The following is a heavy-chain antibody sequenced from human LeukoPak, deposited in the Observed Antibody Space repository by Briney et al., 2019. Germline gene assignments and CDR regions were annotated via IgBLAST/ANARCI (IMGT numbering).Heavy chain of an antibody. Sequence: SGGSLRLSCAASGFTFSSYGMHWVRQAPGKGLEWVAVISYDGSNKYYADSVKGRFTISRDNSKNTLYLQMNSLRAEDTAVYYCAELGGCYYGDPFDYWGQGTLVTVSS. J-gene: IGHJ4*02. CDR1: GFTFSSYG. CDR3: AELGGCYYGDPFDY. D-gene: IGHD1-26*01. V-gene: IGHV3-30*18. CDR2: ISYDGSNK.